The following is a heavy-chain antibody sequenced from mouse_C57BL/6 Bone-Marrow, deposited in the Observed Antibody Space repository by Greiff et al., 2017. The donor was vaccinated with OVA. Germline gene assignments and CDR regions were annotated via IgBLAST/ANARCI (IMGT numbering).Heavy chain of an antibody. CDR1: GYTFTSYW. V-gene: IGHV1-52*01. D-gene: IGHD2-3*01. CDR2: IDPSDSET. J-gene: IGHJ3*01. Sequence: QVQLQQPGAELVRPGSSVKLSCKASGYTFTSYWMHWVKQRPIQGLEWIGNIDPSDSETHYNQKFKDKATLTVDKSSSTAYMQLSSLTSEDSAVYYCAREGIGYDGYYGFAYWGQGTLVTVSA. CDR3: AREGIGYDGYYGFAY.